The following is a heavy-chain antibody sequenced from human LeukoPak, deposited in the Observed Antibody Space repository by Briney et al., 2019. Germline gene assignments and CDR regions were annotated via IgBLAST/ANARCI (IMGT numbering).Heavy chain of an antibody. D-gene: IGHD6-13*01. CDR3: ARSGIAASWFDP. Sequence: GGSLRLSCAASGFTFSSYAMSWVRQAPGKGLEWVSVISGSGGSTYYADSVKGRFTISRDNSKNTLYLQMNSLRAEDTAVYYCARSGIAASWFDPWGQGTLVTVSS. J-gene: IGHJ5*02. CDR1: GFTFSSYA. V-gene: IGHV3-23*01. CDR2: ISGSGGST.